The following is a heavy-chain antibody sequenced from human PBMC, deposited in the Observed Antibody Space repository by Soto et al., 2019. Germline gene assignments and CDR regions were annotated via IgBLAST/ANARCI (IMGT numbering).Heavy chain of an antibody. J-gene: IGHJ5*02. CDR3: HAWGRVVAGTRWFDP. V-gene: IGHV4-30-4*03. D-gene: IGHD6-19*01. Sequence: SETLSLTCTVSGGSISSGDYFWSWIRQSPGKGLEWIGYIYYSGSTNYNPSLKSRVTISVDKSKNQFSLKLSSVTAADTAVYYCHAWGRVVAGTRWFDPWGQGTLVTVSS. CDR1: GGSISSGDYF. CDR2: IYYSGST.